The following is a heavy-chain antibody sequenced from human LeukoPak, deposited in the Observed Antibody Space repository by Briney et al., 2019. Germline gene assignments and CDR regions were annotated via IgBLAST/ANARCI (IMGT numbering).Heavy chain of an antibody. D-gene: IGHD2-21*01. CDR2: IYYSGRT. J-gene: IGHJ4*02. CDR1: GGSISSGGYY. V-gene: IGHV4-31*03. Sequence: SQTLSLTCTVSGGSISSGGYYWSWIRQHPGKGLEWIGYIYYSGRTYYNPSLKSRVAISLETSKNQFSQKLSSVTAADTAVYYCARGPTSVVADYWGQGTLVTVSS. CDR3: ARGPTSVVADY.